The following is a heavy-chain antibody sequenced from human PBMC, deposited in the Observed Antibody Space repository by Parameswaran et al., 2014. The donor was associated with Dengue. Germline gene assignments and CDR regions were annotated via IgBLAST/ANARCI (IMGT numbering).Heavy chain of an antibody. CDR2: ISSSSYI. J-gene: IGHJ4*02. V-gene: IGHV3-69-1*01. Sequence: KWIRQPPGKGLEWVSSISSSSYIYYADSVKGRFTISRDNAKNSLYLQMNSLRDEDTAVYYCARDRPSTGYYYDSSGYYLFDYWGQGTLVTVSS. D-gene: IGHD3-22*01. CDR3: ARDRPSTGYYYDSSGYYLFDY.